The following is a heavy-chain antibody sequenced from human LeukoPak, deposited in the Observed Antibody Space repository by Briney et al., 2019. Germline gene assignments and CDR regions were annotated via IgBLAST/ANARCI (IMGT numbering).Heavy chain of an antibody. CDR1: GFTFSSYA. D-gene: IGHD3-3*01. Sequence: GGSLRLSCAASGFTFSSYAMSWVRQMPGKGLEWMGIIYPGDSDTRYSPSFQGQVTISADKSISTAYLQWSSLKASDTAMYYCATQAASTIFALDWGQGTLVTVSS. J-gene: IGHJ4*02. V-gene: IGHV5-51*01. CDR2: IYPGDSDT. CDR3: ATQAASTIFALD.